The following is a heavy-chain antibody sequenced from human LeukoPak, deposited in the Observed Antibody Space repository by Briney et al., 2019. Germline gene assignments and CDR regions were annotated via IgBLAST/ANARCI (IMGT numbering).Heavy chain of an antibody. CDR2: IYYSGST. J-gene: IGHJ4*02. CDR3: ARCYRGRDSYRPFDD. Sequence: SETLSHICSVSGDSISSYHWSWTRQPPGKGLEWIGYIYYSGSTNYNPSLKSRVTISVDTSKNQLSLKLTSVTAADTAVYYCARCYRGRDSYRPFDDRRQGTLVTVSS. D-gene: IGHD5-18*01. V-gene: IGHV4-59*01. CDR1: GDSISSYH.